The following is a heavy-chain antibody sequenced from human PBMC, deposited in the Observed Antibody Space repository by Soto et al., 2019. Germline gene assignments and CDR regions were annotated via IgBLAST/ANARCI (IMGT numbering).Heavy chain of an antibody. J-gene: IGHJ4*02. D-gene: IGHD1-1*01. CDR1: GFTFSNYA. CDR3: ARNTIPRPHY. V-gene: IGHV3-23*01. CDR2: ISSSGGST. Sequence: GGSLRLSCAASGFTFSNYAMSWVREAPGKGLEWVSAISSSGGSTYYADSVKGRFTISGDNSKNTLYLQMNSLRVEDTAVYYCARNTIPRPHYGGQGTLVTVSS.